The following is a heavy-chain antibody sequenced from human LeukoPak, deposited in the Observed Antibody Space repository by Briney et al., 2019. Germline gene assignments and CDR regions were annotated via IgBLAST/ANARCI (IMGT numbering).Heavy chain of an antibody. D-gene: IGHD3-10*01. Sequence: PSETLSLTCTVSGGSISSSSYYWGWIRQPPGKGLEWIGSIYYSGSTYYNPSLKSRVTISVDTSKDQFSLKLSSVTAADTAVYYCARPPDVYPRYYGSGSYSHPGFGYWGQGTLVTVSS. V-gene: IGHV4-39*01. CDR2: IYYSGST. CDR3: ARPPDVYPRYYGSGSYSHPGFGY. J-gene: IGHJ4*02. CDR1: GGSISSSSYY.